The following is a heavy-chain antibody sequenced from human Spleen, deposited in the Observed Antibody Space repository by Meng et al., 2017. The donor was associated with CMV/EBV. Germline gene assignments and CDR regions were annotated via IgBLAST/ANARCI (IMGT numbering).Heavy chain of an antibody. CDR2: IYYSGST. J-gene: IGHJ4*02. D-gene: IGHD3-22*01. V-gene: IGHV4-39*01. CDR1: GGSISSSSYY. Sequence: SETLSLTCTVSGGSISSSSYYWGWIRQPPGKGLEWIGSIYYSGSTYYNPSLKSRVTISVDTSKNQFSLKLSSVTAADTAVYYCARRSYYDSSGYYYGWGQGTLVTVSS. CDR3: ARRSYYDSSGYYYG.